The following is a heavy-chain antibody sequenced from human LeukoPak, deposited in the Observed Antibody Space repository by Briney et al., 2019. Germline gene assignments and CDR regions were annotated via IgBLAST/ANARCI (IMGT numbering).Heavy chain of an antibody. CDR1: GGSITNNAYY. Sequence: SETLSLTCTLSGGSITNNAYYWAWIRQPPGKGLEWIGSIYYSGSTHYNPSLKSRLTISVDTSKNHFSRKLSSVTAADTAVYYCARNETTGVQRTPYYHSYVDVWGKGTTVTVSS. V-gene: IGHV4-39*01. J-gene: IGHJ6*03. D-gene: IGHD4-11*01. CDR2: IYYSGST. CDR3: ARNETTGVQRTPYYHSYVDV.